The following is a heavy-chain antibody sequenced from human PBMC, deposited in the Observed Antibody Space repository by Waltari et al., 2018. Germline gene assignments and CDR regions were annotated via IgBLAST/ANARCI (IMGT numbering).Heavy chain of an antibody. J-gene: IGHJ6*02. CDR1: GGSISSGSYY. CDR3: ARDPGYGMDV. Sequence: QVQLQESGPGLVKPSQTLSLTCTVSGGSISSGSYYWRWIRQPAGKGLEWIGYIYTSGSTNYNPSLKSRVTISVDTSKNQFSLKLSSVTAADTAVYYCARDPGYGMDVWGQGTTVTVSS. V-gene: IGHV4-61*09. CDR2: IYTSGST.